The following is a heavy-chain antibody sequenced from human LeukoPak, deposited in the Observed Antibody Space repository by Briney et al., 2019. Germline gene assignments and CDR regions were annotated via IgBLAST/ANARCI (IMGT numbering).Heavy chain of an antibody. V-gene: IGHV3-48*01. CDR3: ARVGGWYYDFWSGYSPFNY. Sequence: PGGSLRLSCAASGFTFSSYSMNWVRQAPGKGLEWVSYISSSSSTIYYADSVKGRFTISRDNAKNSLYLQMNSLRAEDTAVYYCARVGGWYYDFWSGYSPFNYWGQGTLVTVSS. D-gene: IGHD3-3*01. J-gene: IGHJ4*02. CDR1: GFTFSSYS. CDR2: ISSSSSTI.